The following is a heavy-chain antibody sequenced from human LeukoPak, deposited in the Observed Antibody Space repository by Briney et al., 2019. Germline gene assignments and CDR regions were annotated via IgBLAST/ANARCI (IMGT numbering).Heavy chain of an antibody. Sequence: PSETLSLTCTVSGGSISSYYWSWIRQPPGKGLEWIGYIYYSGSTNYYPSLKSRVTISVDTSKNQFSLKLSSVTAADTAVYYCARDGGAGYSYGYMFDYWGQGTLVTVSS. CDR1: GGSISSYY. CDR3: ARDGGAGYSYGYMFDY. D-gene: IGHD5-18*01. V-gene: IGHV4-59*01. CDR2: IYYSGST. J-gene: IGHJ4*02.